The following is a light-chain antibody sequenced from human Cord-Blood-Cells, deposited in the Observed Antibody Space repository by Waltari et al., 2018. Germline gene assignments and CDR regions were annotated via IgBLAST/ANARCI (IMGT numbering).Light chain of an antibody. CDR1: SSNIGSTY. J-gene: IGLJ2*01. CDR3: AAWDDSLSGVV. CDR2: RNN. V-gene: IGLV1-47*01. Sequence: QSVLTQPPSASGTPGQRVTISCSGSSSNIGSTYVHWYQQLPGTAPQLLIYRNNQRPAGVPDRFSGSKSGTSASLAISGLRSEDEADYYCAAWDDSLSGVVFGGGTKLTVL.